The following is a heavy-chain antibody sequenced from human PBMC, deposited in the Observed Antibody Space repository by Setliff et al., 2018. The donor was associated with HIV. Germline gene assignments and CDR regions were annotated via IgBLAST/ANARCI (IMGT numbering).Heavy chain of an antibody. CDR2: MSYSGGA. J-gene: IGHJ5*02. V-gene: IGHV4-59*08. CDR3: ARLPRIALSGTFGWFDP. Sequence: KSSETLSLTCTVSGDSFNNYYCSWIRQLPGKGLEWIAYMSYSGGANYNPSLKSRVTISVDTSKGQFSPRLSSVTAADTAVYYCARLPRIALSGTFGWFDPWGQGTLVTVSS. CDR1: GDSFNNYY. D-gene: IGHD6-19*01.